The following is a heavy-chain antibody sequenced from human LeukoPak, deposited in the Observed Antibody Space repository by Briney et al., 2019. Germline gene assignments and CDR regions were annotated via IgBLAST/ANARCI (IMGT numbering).Heavy chain of an antibody. CDR2: IYTSGST. D-gene: IGHD2-15*01. Sequence: SETLSLTCAVSGGSISSSYWSRIRQPPGKGLEWIGYIYTSGSTNYNPSLKSRVTISVDTSKNQFSLNLSSVTAADTAVYYCARRRSGGRDFDYWGQGTLVAVSS. J-gene: IGHJ4*02. CDR1: GGSISSSY. V-gene: IGHV4-4*09. CDR3: ARRRSGGRDFDY.